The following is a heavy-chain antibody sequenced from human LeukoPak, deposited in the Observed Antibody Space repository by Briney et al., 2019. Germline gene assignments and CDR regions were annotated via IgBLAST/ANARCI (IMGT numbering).Heavy chain of an antibody. V-gene: IGHV3-48*04. CDR3: ARGPSIRDGYKRYFQH. CDR1: GFTFSSYA. CDR2: ISSSGSTI. D-gene: IGHD5-24*01. Sequence: GGSLRLSCAASGFTFSSYAMSWVRQAPGKGLEWVSYISSSGSTIYYADSVKGRFTISRDNAKNSLYLQMNSLRAEDTAVYYCARGPSIRDGYKRYFQHWGQGTLVTVSS. J-gene: IGHJ1*01.